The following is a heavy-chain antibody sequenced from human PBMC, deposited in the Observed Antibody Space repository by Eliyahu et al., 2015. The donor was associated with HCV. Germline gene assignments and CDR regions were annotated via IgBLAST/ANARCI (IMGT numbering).Heavy chain of an antibody. D-gene: IGHD4-17*01. V-gene: IGHV1-46*04. Sequence: QVQLVQSGAEVKKPGASVKVSCKASGYTFTSYYMHWVRQAPGQGLEWMGIINPSGGSTSYAQKLQGRVTMTRDTSTSTVYMELSSLRSEDTAVYYCARMKGYYGDYSGNYYGMDVWGQGTTVTVSS. CDR2: INPSGGST. J-gene: IGHJ6*02. CDR3: ARMKGYYGDYSGNYYGMDV. CDR1: GYTFTSYY.